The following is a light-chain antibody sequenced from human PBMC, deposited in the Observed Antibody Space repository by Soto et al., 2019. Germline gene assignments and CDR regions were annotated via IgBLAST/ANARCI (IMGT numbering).Light chain of an antibody. CDR1: QYINTR. CDR3: HQRQRWPRT. V-gene: IGKV3-11*01. Sequence: DIVLTQSPSTLSSFPSDRVTLSCRASQYINTRLAWYQHRPGQAPRLLIYQTSIRAAGIPARFSASGTGTDFTLTISDVQPEDFAVYYCHQRQRWPRTVGQGTKVDIK. CDR2: QTS. J-gene: IGKJ1*01.